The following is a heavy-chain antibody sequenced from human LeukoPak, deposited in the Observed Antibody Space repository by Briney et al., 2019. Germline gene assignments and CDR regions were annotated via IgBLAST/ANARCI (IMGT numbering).Heavy chain of an antibody. CDR3: ARELKEVTSSYGYSYYYYGMDV. CDR1: GGSISSYY. CDR2: IYYSGST. Sequence: SETLSLTCTVSGGSISSYYWSWIRQPPGKGLEWIGYIYYSGSTNYNPSLKSRVTISVDTSKNQFSLKLSSVTAADTAVYYCARELKEVTSSYGYSYYYYGMDVWGQGTTVTVSS. J-gene: IGHJ6*02. V-gene: IGHV4-59*01. D-gene: IGHD5-18*01.